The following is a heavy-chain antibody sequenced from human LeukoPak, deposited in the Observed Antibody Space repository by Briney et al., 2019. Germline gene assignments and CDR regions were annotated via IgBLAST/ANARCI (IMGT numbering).Heavy chain of an antibody. CDR1: GGSIGSGGY. CDR3: ARGYGSGSYYGY. CDR2: IDFSGTT. D-gene: IGHD3-10*01. J-gene: IGHJ4*02. Sequence: SETLSLTCNVSGGSIGSGGYWSWIRQHPGKGLEWIGYIDFSGTTYNNPSLRSRITLTVDTSENQFSLKLSSVTAADTAVYYCARGYGSGSYYGYWGQGTLVTVSS. V-gene: IGHV4-31*03.